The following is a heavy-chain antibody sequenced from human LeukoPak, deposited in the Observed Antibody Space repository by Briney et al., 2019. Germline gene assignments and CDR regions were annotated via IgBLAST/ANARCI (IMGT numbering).Heavy chain of an antibody. CDR3: ARSVRRTSWPQTRISYYYYMDV. CDR1: GYIFTCYY. CDR2: INPNSGDT. J-gene: IGHJ6*03. D-gene: IGHD6-13*01. V-gene: IGHV1-2*02. Sequence: GASVKVSCKASGYIFTCYYMHWVRQAPGQGLEWMGWINPNSGDTNYAQKFQGRVTMTRDTSISTAYMELSRLRSDDTAVYYCARSVRRTSWPQTRISYYYYMDVWGKGTTVTVSS.